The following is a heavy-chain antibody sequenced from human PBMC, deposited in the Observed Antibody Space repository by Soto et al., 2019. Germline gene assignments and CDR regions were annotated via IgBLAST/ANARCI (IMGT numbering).Heavy chain of an antibody. D-gene: IGHD6-6*01. CDR1: GFTFSSYW. V-gene: IGHV3-7*03. J-gene: IGHJ4*02. Sequence: SLRLSCAASGFTFSSYWMSWVRQAPGKGLEWVANIKQDGSEKYYVDSVKGRFTISRDNAKNSLYLQMNSLRAEDTAVYYCARVGIAARFSQPKKYYFDYWGQGTLVTVSS. CDR2: IKQDGSEK. CDR3: ARVGIAARFSQPKKYYFDY.